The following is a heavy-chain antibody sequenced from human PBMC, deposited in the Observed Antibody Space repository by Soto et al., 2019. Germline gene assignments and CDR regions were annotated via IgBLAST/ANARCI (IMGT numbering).Heavy chain of an antibody. V-gene: IGHV3-21*01. J-gene: IGHJ4*02. Sequence: GGSLRLSCKASGFIFSEYSMSWVRQPPGKGLEWVSSISGSRSHMYYADSLKGRFTISRDNAKNSLYLQMSGLRAEDAAVYFCAKYTHSSDRSAYHPPYYYDFWGQGILVTVSS. CDR2: ISGSRSHM. CDR3: AKYTHSSDRSAYHPPYYYDF. CDR1: GFIFSEYS. D-gene: IGHD3-22*01.